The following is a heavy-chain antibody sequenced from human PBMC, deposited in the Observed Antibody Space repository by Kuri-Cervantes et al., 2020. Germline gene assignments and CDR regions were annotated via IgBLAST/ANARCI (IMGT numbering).Heavy chain of an antibody. D-gene: IGHD6-19*01. CDR2: INPNSGGT. V-gene: IGHV1-2*02. CDR1: GYTFTGYY. Sequence: ASVKVSCKASGYTFTGYYMHWVRQAPGQGLEWMGWINPNSGGTYYAQKFQGRVTMTRDTSISTAYVELSRLTSDDAAVYYCAQQIHSSGWYHLVDYWGQGTLVTVSS. J-gene: IGHJ4*02. CDR3: AQQIHSSGWYHLVDY.